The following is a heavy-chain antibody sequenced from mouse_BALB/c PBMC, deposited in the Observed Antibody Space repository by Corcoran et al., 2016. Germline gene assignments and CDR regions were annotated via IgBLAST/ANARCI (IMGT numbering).Heavy chain of an antibody. V-gene: IGHV1-66*01. J-gene: IGHJ2*01. CDR3: AKTARATYYFDN. Sequence: QVQLQQSGPELVKPGASVKISCKASGYSFTSYYIHWVKQRPGQGLEWIGWIFPGSGNTKYNEKFKGKATLTADTSSSTAYMQLSSRTSEDSAVYFCAKTARATYYFDNRGQGTTLTVSS. CDR1: GYSFTSYY. CDR2: IFPGSGNT. D-gene: IGHD3-2*01.